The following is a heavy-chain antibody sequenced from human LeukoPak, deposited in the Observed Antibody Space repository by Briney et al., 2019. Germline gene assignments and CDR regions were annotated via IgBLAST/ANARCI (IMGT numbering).Heavy chain of an antibody. V-gene: IGHV4-30-4*08. CDR1: GGSISSGDYY. CDR3: ARVGSGSYYYYYYMDV. D-gene: IGHD3-22*01. Sequence: PSETLSLTCTVSGGSISSGDYYWSWIRQPPGKGLEWIGYIYYSGCTYYNPSLKSRVTISVDTSKNQFSLKLSSVTAADTAVYYCARVGSGSYYYYYYMDVWGKGTTVTVSS. J-gene: IGHJ6*03. CDR2: IYYSGCT.